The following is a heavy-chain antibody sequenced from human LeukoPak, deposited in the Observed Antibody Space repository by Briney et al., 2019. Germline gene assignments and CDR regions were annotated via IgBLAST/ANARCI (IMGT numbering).Heavy chain of an antibody. CDR1: GFTFSSYG. Sequence: PGGSLRLSCAASGFTFSSYGMHWVRQAPGKGLEWVTVISYEGRNIFYADSVTGRFIISRDNSKNTLYLQMNSLRAEDTAIYYCARGWGEGGQGTLVTVSS. CDR3: ARGWGE. J-gene: IGHJ4*02. D-gene: IGHD3-10*01. CDR2: ISYEGRNI. V-gene: IGHV3-30*03.